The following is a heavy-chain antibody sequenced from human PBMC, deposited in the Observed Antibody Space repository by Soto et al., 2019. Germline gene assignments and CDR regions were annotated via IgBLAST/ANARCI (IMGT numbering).Heavy chain of an antibody. CDR2: IWYDGSHT. D-gene: IGHD1-1*01. V-gene: IGHV3-33*03. Sequence: QVQVVESGGGVVQPGRSLRLSCVASGFTFSDYGMHWVRQVPGKGLEWLAVIWYDGSHTFYADSVKGRLTISRDNARDTVYLQMDSLRVEDTAVYSCAIGQAVSGTGYNYYGLDVWGQGTTVTVS. J-gene: IGHJ6*02. CDR1: GFTFSDYG. CDR3: AIGQAVSGTGYNYYGLDV.